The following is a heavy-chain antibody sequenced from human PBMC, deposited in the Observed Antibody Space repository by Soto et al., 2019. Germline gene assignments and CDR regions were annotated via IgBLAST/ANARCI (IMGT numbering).Heavy chain of an antibody. CDR1: GDSISSDYYH. Sequence: QVQLQQSGPGLVKPSQTLSLTCTVSGDSISSDYYHWTWIRQSPGKGLEWIGYIHHSGSILYNPSLKSRVTISVDTSKNQLSLHLTSVTAADTAVYFCAREDDGGDSLDVWGQGTKVTVSS. CDR2: IHHSGSI. J-gene: IGHJ6*02. V-gene: IGHV4-30-4*08. CDR3: AREDDGGDSLDV. D-gene: IGHD2-21*02.